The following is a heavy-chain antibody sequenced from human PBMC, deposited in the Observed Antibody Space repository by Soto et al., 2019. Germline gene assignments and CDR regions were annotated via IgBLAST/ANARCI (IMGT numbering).Heavy chain of an antibody. J-gene: IGHJ4*02. CDR3: ARVEAAAGTTFDY. Sequence: GASVKVSCRDSGYTITSYGISWVRQAPGQGLEWMGWISAYNGNTNYAQKLQGRVTMTTDTSTSTAYMELRSLRSDDTAVYYCARVEAAAGTTFDYWGQGTLVTVSS. D-gene: IGHD6-13*01. CDR2: ISAYNGNT. CDR1: GYTITSYG. V-gene: IGHV1-18*01.